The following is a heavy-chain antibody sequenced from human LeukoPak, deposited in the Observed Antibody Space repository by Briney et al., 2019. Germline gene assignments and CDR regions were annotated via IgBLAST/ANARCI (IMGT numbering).Heavy chain of an antibody. J-gene: IGHJ4*02. Sequence: GASVKVSCKASGDTFTRSFMHWVRQPPGQGLEWMGWINSNTGGTKFAQKFQGRVTMTRDTSISTAYMELSSLRSDDTAVYYCARADPVGYWGQGTQVTVSS. CDR1: GDTFTRSF. CDR3: ARADPVGY. CDR2: INSNTGGT. V-gene: IGHV1-2*02.